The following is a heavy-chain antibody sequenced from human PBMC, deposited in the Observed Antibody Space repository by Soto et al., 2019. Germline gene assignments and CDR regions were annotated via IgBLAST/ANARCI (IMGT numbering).Heavy chain of an antibody. CDR1: GYTFTSYG. Sequence: ASVKVSCKASGYTFTSYGISWVRQAPGQGLEWMGWISAYNGNTNYAQKLQGRVTMTTDTSTSTAYMELRSLRSDDTAVYYCAREYYYDSSGYVRTTEVDYWGQGTLVTVSS. V-gene: IGHV1-18*01. CDR3: AREYYYDSSGYVRTTEVDY. D-gene: IGHD3-22*01. CDR2: ISAYNGNT. J-gene: IGHJ4*02.